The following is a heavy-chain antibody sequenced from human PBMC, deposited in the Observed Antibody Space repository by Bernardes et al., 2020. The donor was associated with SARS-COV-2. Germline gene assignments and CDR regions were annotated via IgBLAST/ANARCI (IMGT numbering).Heavy chain of an antibody. V-gene: IGHV1-8*01. CDR3: ARGTVSGTSYYGVDV. D-gene: IGHD6-19*01. CDR1: GYTFTSYD. J-gene: IGHJ6*02. CDR2: MNPNSGNT. Sequence: APAKASCEASGYTFTSYDINWVRQDTGQGLEWMGWMNPNSGNTGYAQKFQGRVTMTRNTSISTAYMELSSLRSEDTAVYYCARGTVSGTSYYGVDVWGQGTTVTVSS.